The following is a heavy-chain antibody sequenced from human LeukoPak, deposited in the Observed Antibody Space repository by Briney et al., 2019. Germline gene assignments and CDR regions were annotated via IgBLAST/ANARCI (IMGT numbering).Heavy chain of an antibody. CDR3: AKGVGGSANYYYMDV. CDR1: GFTVSTNY. J-gene: IGHJ6*03. Sequence: GGSLRLSCAASGFTVSTNYMSWVRQAPGKGLEWVSVIYSGGSTYYADSVKGRFTISRDNSKNTLYLQMNSLRAEDTSVYYCAKGVGGSANYYYMDVWGKGTTVTVSS. CDR2: IYSGGST. V-gene: IGHV3-53*05. D-gene: IGHD3-10*01.